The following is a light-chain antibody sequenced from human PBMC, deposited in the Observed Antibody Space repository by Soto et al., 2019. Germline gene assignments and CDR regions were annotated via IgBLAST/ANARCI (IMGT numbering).Light chain of an antibody. CDR1: QNINDW. V-gene: IGKV1-5*03. J-gene: IGKJ1*01. CDR3: QQYGDNSPWT. Sequence: DIQVTQSPSTLSASVGDRVTINCRASQNINDWLAWYQQKSGKAPKVLIYKASILESGVTSRFSGSGSWTEFTLTISSLQTEEFATYYCQQYGDNSPWTFGQGTKVEIK. CDR2: KAS.